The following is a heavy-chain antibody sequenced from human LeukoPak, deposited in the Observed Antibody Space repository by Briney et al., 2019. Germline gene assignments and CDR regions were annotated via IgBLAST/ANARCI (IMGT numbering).Heavy chain of an antibody. D-gene: IGHD4-23*01. J-gene: IGHJ5*01. CDR1: GFTFNTYA. V-gene: IGHV3-23*01. CDR3: AKADSYGGNSQLFDF. CDR2: IDGSGDNT. Sequence: GRSLRLSCAASGFTFNTYAMHWVRQAPGKGLEWVSGIDGSGDNTYYADSVKGRFTISRDNSKDTLFLQMKSLRAEDTAVYYCAKADSYGGNSQLFDFWGQGTLVTVSS.